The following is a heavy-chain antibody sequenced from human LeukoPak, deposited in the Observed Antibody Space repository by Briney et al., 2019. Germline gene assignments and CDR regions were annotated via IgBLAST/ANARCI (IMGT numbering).Heavy chain of an antibody. J-gene: IGHJ4*02. V-gene: IGHV4-59*01. CDR2: INYSGST. CDR1: GGSISTYY. CDR3: ARRSGSYYDY. Sequence: SETLFLTCTVSGGSISTYYWSWIRQPPGKGLEWIGYINYSGSTNYNPSLKSRVTISVDTSEKQFYLKLSSVTAADTAVYYCARRSGSYYDYWGQGTLVTVSS. D-gene: IGHD1-26*01.